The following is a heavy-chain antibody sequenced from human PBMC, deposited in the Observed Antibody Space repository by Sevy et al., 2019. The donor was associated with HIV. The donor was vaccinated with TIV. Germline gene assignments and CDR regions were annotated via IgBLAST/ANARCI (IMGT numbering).Heavy chain of an antibody. CDR3: AKVLNSQINTDDTFDI. Sequence: GGSLRLSCKATGFSLINYAINWVRQPPGKGLEWVAVITFDGSNQYYADSVKGPSTIPRDTSTNTVYLQMNSLRADDTALYSCAKVLNSQINTDDTFDIWGLGTMVTVSS. J-gene: IGHJ3*02. CDR2: ITFDGSNQ. CDR1: GFSLINYA. D-gene: IGHD3-9*01. V-gene: IGHV3-33*03.